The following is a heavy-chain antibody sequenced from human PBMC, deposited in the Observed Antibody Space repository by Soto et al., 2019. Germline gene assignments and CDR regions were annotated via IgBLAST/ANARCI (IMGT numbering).Heavy chain of an antibody. V-gene: IGHV4-59*08. CDR1: GGSISSYD. CDR3: ARRYGWLYFDY. D-gene: IGHD6-19*01. J-gene: IGHJ4*02. CDR2: IFYSGST. Sequence: PSETLSLTCTVSGGSISSYDWSWIRQPPGKGLEWIGYIFYSGSTNYNPSLKSRVTISVDTSKNQFSLRLISVTAADTALYYCARRYGWLYFDYWGQGSLVTVSS.